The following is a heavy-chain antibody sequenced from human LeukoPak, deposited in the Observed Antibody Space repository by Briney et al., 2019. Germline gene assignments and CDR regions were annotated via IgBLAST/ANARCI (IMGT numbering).Heavy chain of an antibody. Sequence: SETLSLICTVSGGAISSSYWSWIRQPPGKGLEWIGYIYYSGSTNYNPSLKSRVTISVDTSKSQFSLKLSSVTAADTAVYYCARNPVAVAENFYYGMDVWGQGTTVTVSS. CDR2: IYYSGST. D-gene: IGHD6-19*01. J-gene: IGHJ6*02. CDR1: GGAISSSY. CDR3: ARNPVAVAENFYYGMDV. V-gene: IGHV4-59*08.